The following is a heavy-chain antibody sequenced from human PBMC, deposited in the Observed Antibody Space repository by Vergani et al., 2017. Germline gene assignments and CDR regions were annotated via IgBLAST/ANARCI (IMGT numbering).Heavy chain of an antibody. D-gene: IGHD3-22*01. CDR3: AKDYYDSP. CDR2: IRYDGSNE. Sequence: QVQLVESGGGVVQPGGSLRLSCAASGFTFSSYGMHWVRQAPGKGLEWVAFIRYDGSNEYYADSVKGRFTISRDNSKNTLYVQINSLRAEDTAVYYCAKDYYDSPWGQGTLVTVSS. CDR1: GFTFSSYG. V-gene: IGHV3-30*02. J-gene: IGHJ5*02.